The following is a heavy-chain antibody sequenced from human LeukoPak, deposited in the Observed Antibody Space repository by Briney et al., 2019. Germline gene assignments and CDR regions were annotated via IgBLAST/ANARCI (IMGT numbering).Heavy chain of an antibody. J-gene: IGHJ6*04. Sequence: WVRQAPGQGLEYMGWIDTNTGNPTYAQAFTGRIVFSLDTSVSTAYLDIRSLKAEVTAVYFCARRSMVQHLDVWGKGTTVIVSS. V-gene: IGHV7-4-1*02. CDR2: IDTNTGNP. D-gene: IGHD3-10*01. CDR3: ARRSMVQHLDV.